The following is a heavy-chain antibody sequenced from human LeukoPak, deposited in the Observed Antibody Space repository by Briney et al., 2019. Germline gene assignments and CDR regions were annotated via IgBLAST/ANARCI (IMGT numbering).Heavy chain of an antibody. CDR2: ISAYNGNT. J-gene: IGHJ6*03. D-gene: IGHD3-22*01. Sequence: ASVKVSCKASGYTFTSYGISWVQQAPGQGLEWMGWISAYNGNTNYAQKLQGRVTMTTDTSTSTAYMELRSLRSDDTAVYYCARVLKSSGYYYYYYYYMDVWGKGTTVTVSS. CDR1: GYTFTSYG. CDR3: ARVLKSSGYYYYYYYYMDV. V-gene: IGHV1-18*01.